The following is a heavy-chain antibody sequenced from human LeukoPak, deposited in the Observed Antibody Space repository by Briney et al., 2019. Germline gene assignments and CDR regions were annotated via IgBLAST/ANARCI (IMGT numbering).Heavy chain of an antibody. CDR1: GFTFSSYG. J-gene: IGHJ3*02. Sequence: GGSLRLSCAASGFTFSSYGMHWVRQAPGKGLEWVAVIGYDGSNKYYADSVKGRFTLSRDNSKNTLYLQMNSLRAEDTAVYYCARDMVVTPMGNAFDIWGRGTMVTVSS. D-gene: IGHD2-21*02. CDR3: ARDMVVTPMGNAFDI. CDR2: IGYDGSNK. V-gene: IGHV3-30*02.